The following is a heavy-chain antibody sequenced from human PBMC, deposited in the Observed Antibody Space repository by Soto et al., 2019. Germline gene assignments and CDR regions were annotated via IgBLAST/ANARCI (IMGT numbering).Heavy chain of an antibody. J-gene: IGHJ6*02. D-gene: IGHD6-13*01. Sequence: KSSETLSLTCTVSGGSISTYYWSWIRQPAGKGLEWIGRIDTSGNTNYNPSLKSRVTMSVDTSKKQFSLKLTSVTAADTAVYYCARYSSNWFQTEGMDVWGQGTTVTSP. CDR3: ARYSSNWFQTEGMDV. CDR1: GGSISTYY. V-gene: IGHV4-4*07. CDR2: IDTSGNT.